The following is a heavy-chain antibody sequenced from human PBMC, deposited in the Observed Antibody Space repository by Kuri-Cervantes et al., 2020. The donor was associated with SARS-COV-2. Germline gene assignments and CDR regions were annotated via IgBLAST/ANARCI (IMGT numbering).Heavy chain of an antibody. V-gene: IGHV4-34*01. D-gene: IGHD3-22*01. Sequence: SETLSLTCAVSGSSINYYYWTWIRQPPGKGLEWIGEINHSGSTNYNPSLKSRVTISVDTSKNQFSLKLSSVTAADTAVYYCARGRNYYDSSGYFYYFDYWGQGTLVTVSS. J-gene: IGHJ4*02. CDR2: INHSGST. CDR1: GSSINYYY. CDR3: ARGRNYYDSSGYFYYFDY.